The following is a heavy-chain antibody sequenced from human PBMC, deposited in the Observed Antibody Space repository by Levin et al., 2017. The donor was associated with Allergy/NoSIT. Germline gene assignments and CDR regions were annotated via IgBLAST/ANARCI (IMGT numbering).Heavy chain of an antibody. CDR3: ALGAAAVNFDY. Sequence: PSETLSLTCAVYGGSFSGYYWSWIRQPPGKGLEWIGEINHSGSTNYNPSLKSRVTISVDTSKNQFSLKLSSVTAADTAVYYCALGAAAVNFDYWGQGTLVTVSS. CDR1: GGSFSGYY. CDR2: INHSGST. J-gene: IGHJ4*02. V-gene: IGHV4-34*01. D-gene: IGHD6-13*01.